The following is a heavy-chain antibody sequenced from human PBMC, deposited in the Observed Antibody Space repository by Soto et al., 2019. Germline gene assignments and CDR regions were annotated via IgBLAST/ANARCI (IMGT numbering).Heavy chain of an antibody. CDR2: ILPTLGIA. Sequence: QVQLVQSGAEVKKPGSSLKVSCKASGGTFSSYSINWVRQAPGQGLEWMGEILPTLGIANYAQKFQGRVTITAGESTSTAYMELSSLRSEDTAVYYCARDGGRHSGGIDYWGQGTLVTVSS. CDR3: ARDGGRHSGGIDY. J-gene: IGHJ4*01. CDR1: GGTFSSYS. D-gene: IGHD1-26*01. V-gene: IGHV1-69*01.